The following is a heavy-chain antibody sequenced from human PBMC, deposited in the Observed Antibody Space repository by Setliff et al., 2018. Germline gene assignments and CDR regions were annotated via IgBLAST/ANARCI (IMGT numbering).Heavy chain of an antibody. V-gene: IGHV1-8*01. Sequence: GASVKVSCKASGYTFTSYDINWVRQATGQGLEWMGWMNPTSGNTGYAQKFQGRVTMTRNTSISTAYMELSSPRSEDTAVYYCARRAPGRYCSGGSCSYSDYWGQGILVTVSS. D-gene: IGHD2-15*01. CDR2: MNPTSGNT. J-gene: IGHJ4*02. CDR3: ARRAPGRYCSGGSCSYSDY. CDR1: GYTFTSYD.